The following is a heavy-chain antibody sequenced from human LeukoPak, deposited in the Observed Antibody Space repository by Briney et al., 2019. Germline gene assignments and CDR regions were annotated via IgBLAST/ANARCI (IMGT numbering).Heavy chain of an antibody. D-gene: IGHD2-15*01. CDR1: GGTFINYA. J-gene: IGHJ6*02. CDR2: LIPLFGIT. V-gene: IGHV1-69*04. Sequence: SVKVSCKASGGTFINYAFTWVRQAPGQGLEWVGRLIPLFGITNYAQKFEGRVTITSDKSTSTAYMELNSLRSEDTAGYFCASQFTPLNGMDVWGQGTTVTVSS. CDR3: ASQFTPLNGMDV.